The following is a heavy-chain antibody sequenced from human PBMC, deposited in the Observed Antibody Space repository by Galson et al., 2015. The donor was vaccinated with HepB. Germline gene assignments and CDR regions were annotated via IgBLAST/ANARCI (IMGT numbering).Heavy chain of an antibody. J-gene: IGHJ6*02. V-gene: IGHV4-31*03. D-gene: IGHD3-10*01. CDR3: ARALLTITMVRGVIIEGEGYYYYGMDV. CDR1: GGSISSGGYY. Sequence: TLSLTCTVSGGSISSGGYYWSWIRQHPGKGLEWIGYIYYSGSTYYNPSLKSRVTISVDTSKNQFSLKLSSVTAADTAVYYCARALLTITMVRGVIIEGEGYYYYGMDVWGQGTTVTVSS. CDR2: IYYSGST.